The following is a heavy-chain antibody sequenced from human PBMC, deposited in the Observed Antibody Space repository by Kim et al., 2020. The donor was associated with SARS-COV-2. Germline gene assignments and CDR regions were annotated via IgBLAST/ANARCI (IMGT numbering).Heavy chain of an antibody. CDR2: INSDGSST. Sequence: GGSLRLFCAASGFTFSSYWMHWVRQAPGKGLVWVSRINSDGSSTRYADSVQGRFTISRDNAKNTLYLQMNSLRAEDTAVYYCARDLSLGHDSSPDDTFDYEGQGNRVTVSS. CDR1: GFTFSSYW. CDR3: ARDLSLGHDSSPDDTFDY. V-gene: IGHV3-74*01. D-gene: IGHD3-16*01. J-gene: IGHJ4*02.